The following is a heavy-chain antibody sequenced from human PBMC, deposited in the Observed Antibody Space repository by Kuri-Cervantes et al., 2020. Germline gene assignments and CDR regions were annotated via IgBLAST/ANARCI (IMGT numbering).Heavy chain of an antibody. CDR1: GFTFSSYA. D-gene: IGHD6-19*01. Sequence: GESLKISCAASGFTFSSYAMKWVRQAPGKGLERVSIISGSGGATYDADSVKGRFTISRDNSKNTLYLQMNSLRAEDTAVYYCARRNAVAGFADSWGQGTLVTVSS. V-gene: IGHV3-23*01. CDR2: ISGSGGAT. CDR3: ARRNAVAGFADS. J-gene: IGHJ4*02.